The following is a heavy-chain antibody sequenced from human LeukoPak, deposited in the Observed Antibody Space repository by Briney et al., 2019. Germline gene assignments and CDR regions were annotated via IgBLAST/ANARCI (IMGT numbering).Heavy chain of an antibody. CDR3: ASLTYYYDSSGYYSPQYYYYYYYMDV. V-gene: IGHV4-39*01. J-gene: IGHJ6*03. CDR2: IYYSGST. CDR1: GGSISSSSYY. Sequence: PSETLSLTCTVSGGSISSSSYYWGWIRQPPGKGLEWIGSIYYSGSTYYNPSLKSRVTISVDTSKNQFSLKLSSVTAADTAVYYCASLTYYYDSSGYYSPQYYYYYYYMDVWGKGTTVTVSS. D-gene: IGHD3-22*01.